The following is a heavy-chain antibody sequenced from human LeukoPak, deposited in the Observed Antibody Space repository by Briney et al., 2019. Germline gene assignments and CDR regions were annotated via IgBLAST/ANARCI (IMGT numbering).Heavy chain of an antibody. Sequence: SETLSLTCTVSGGSISSYYWSWIRQPPGKGLEWIGYIYYSGSTNYNPSLKSRVTISVDTSKNQFSLKLSSVTAADTAVYYCARGAYSGREKAFDYWGQGTLVTVSS. V-gene: IGHV4-59*01. CDR1: GGSISSYY. CDR3: ARGAYSGREKAFDY. CDR2: IYYSGST. D-gene: IGHD6-19*01. J-gene: IGHJ4*02.